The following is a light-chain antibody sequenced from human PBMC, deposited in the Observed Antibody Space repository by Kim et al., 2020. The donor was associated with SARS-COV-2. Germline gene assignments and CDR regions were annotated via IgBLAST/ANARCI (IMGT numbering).Light chain of an antibody. CDR1: QTDNINY. V-gene: IGKV3-20*01. CDR2: GSS. J-gene: IGKJ5*01. Sequence: AQGETATLSSRANQTDNINYLAWYEQKPGHPTRLVIYGSSTRAAGIPDRFRASGSGTDFTLNIARLEPEDFAVYYCQQCASSPSTVGQGKRLEIK. CDR3: QQCASSPST.